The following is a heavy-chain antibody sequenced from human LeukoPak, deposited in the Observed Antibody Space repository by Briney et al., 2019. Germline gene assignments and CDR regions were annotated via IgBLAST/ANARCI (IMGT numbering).Heavy chain of an antibody. CDR3: AREGNPLVGALDY. CDR2: IWYDGSNK. J-gene: IGHJ4*02. D-gene: IGHD1-26*01. Sequence: PGGSLRLSCAASGFTFSSCGMHWVRQAPGKGLEWVAVIWYDGSNKYYADSVKGRFTISRDNSKNTLYLQMNSLRAEDTAVYYCAREGNPLVGALDYWGQGTLVTVSS. V-gene: IGHV3-33*01. CDR1: GFTFSSCG.